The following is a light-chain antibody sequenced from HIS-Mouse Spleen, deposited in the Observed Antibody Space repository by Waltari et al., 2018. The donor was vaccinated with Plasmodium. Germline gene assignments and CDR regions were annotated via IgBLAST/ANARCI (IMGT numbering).Light chain of an antibody. V-gene: IGLV2-11*01. CDR1: SSDVGGSNY. CDR2: DVS. Sequence: QAALTQPRSVSGSPRQSVTISCTGTSSDVGGSNYVPWYQQHPGKAPKLMLDDVSTRPAGVPDRFSGSKSGNTASLTISGLQAEDEADYYCCSYAGSYTYVFGTGTKVTVL. J-gene: IGLJ1*01. CDR3: CSYAGSYTYV.